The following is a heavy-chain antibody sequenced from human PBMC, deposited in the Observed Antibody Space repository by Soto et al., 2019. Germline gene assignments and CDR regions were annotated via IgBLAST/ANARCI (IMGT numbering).Heavy chain of an antibody. J-gene: IGHJ4*02. Sequence: SETLSLTCSVSGVSMNDYYWSWIRQPAGRGLEWIGRIFTNGNTNYNPSLRGRLTMSVDTSTNQVSLRLASVTAADTAVYYCARAGSWNLDSWGQGTPVTVSS. V-gene: IGHV4-4*07. CDR1: GVSMNDYY. CDR2: IFTNGNT. CDR3: ARAGSWNLDS. D-gene: IGHD1-1*01.